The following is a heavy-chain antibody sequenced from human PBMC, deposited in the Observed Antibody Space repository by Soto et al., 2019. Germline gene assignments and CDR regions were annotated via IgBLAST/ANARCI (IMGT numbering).Heavy chain of an antibody. J-gene: IGHJ4*02. CDR3: TADATAWLQMVPSDY. Sequence: QMQLEQSGPEVKKPGTSVKVSCKASGFTFTSSAFQWVRQARGQRLEWIGWIAVGSGYTNYAQRFQDRVTLIMDMSTTTTSMELSRLTSEYTATSYCTADATAWLQMVPSDYSGQGTLVTVSS. CDR2: IAVGSGYT. CDR1: GFTFTSSA. V-gene: IGHV1-58*01. D-gene: IGHD2-8*01.